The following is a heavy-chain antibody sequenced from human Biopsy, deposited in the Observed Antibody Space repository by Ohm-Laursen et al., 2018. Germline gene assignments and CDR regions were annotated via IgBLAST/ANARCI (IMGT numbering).Heavy chain of an antibody. CDR1: GGSMTGYE. CDR2: IYYSGST. V-gene: IGHV4-59*01. J-gene: IGHJ3*02. Sequence: SETLSLTCCVSGGSMTGYEWSWIRLAPGKGLEWIGYIYYSGSTKYNPSLASRVTFSVDMSKSQFSLKLYSVTAADTAVYYCARVEAGTYDALDIWGQGTLVAVSA. CDR3: ARVEAGTYDALDI. D-gene: IGHD1-26*01.